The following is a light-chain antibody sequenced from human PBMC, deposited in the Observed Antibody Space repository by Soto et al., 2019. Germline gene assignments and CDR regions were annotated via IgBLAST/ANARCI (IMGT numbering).Light chain of an antibody. J-gene: IGLJ1*01. CDR2: EVN. Sequence: QAALTQPPAASGSPCQSVAISCTGTSTDVGATDYVSWYQQHSGKAPKLLLYEVNKRPSGVPDRFSGSKSGNTASLTVSALQADDEADYYCISHAGASNVLGTGTKVTVL. CDR3: ISHAGASNV. CDR1: STDVGATDY. V-gene: IGLV2-8*01.